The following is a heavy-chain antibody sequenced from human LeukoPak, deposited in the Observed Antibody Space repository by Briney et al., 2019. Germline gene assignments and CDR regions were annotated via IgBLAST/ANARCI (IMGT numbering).Heavy chain of an antibody. V-gene: IGHV2-5*01. Sequence: SGPTLVKPTQTLTLTCTFSGFSLSTSGVGVGWIRQPPGKALEWLALIYWNDDKRYSTSLKSRLTITKDTSKNQVVLTMTNMDPADTATYYCAHRHGTLYYYDSSGYYKDWGQGTLVTVSS. J-gene: IGHJ4*02. CDR3: AHRHGTLYYYDSSGYYKD. CDR1: GFSLSTSGVG. D-gene: IGHD3-22*01. CDR2: IYWNDDK.